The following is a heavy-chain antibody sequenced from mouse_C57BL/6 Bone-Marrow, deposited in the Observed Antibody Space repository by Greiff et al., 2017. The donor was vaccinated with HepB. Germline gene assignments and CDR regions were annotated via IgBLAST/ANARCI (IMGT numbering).Heavy chain of an antibody. CDR3: ARYDYGSSYGY. D-gene: IGHD1-1*01. CDR2: INPYNGGT. V-gene: IGHV1-19*01. J-gene: IGHJ2*01. CDR1: GYTFTDYY. Sequence: EVQLQQSGPVLVKPGASVKMSCKASGYTFTDYYMNWVKQGHGKSLEWIGVINPYNGGTSYNQKFKGKATLTVDKSSSTAYMELNSLTSEDSAVYYCARYDYGSSYGYWGQGTTLTVSS.